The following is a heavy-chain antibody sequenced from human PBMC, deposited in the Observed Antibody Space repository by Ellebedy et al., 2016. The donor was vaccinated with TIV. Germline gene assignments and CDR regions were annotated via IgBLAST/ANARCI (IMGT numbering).Heavy chain of an antibody. CDR3: ARGDRGSGWYWDK. D-gene: IGHD6-19*01. V-gene: IGHV5-51*01. J-gene: IGHJ4*02. CDR2: IHPGESDT. Sequence: GESLKISCKGSGYSFISYWNGWVRQMPGKGLEWLGYIHPGESDTRYSPSSQGQVTISVDKSISTAYLQWSSLKASDTDIYYCARGDRGSGWYWDKWGQGTLVTVSS. CDR1: GYSFISYW.